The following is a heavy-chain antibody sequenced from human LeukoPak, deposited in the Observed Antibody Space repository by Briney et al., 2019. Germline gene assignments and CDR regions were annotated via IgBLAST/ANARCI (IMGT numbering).Heavy chain of an antibody. V-gene: IGHV3-7*01. Sequence: GGSLRLSCPASGFTFGDWWMSWVRQAPGKGLEWVSYISPDGSDRYYVDSMKGRFTVSRGNAENSVYLQMNSLRVEDTAIYYCARGHYGLDVWGQGTTVTVSS. CDR1: GFTFGDWW. CDR2: ISPDGSDR. J-gene: IGHJ6*02. CDR3: ARGHYGLDV.